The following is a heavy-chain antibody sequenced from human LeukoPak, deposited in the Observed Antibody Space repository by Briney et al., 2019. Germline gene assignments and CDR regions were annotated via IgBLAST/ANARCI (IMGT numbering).Heavy chain of an antibody. J-gene: IGHJ4*02. CDR1: GFTFSSYG. Sequence: SGGSLRLSCAASGFTFSSYGMHWVRQAPGKGLEWVAVIWYDGSNKYYADSVKGRFTISRDNSKNTLYLQMNSLGAEDTAVYYCARGMVATSDYFDYWGQGTLVTVSS. V-gene: IGHV3-33*01. CDR3: ARGMVATSDYFDY. CDR2: IWYDGSNK. D-gene: IGHD5-12*01.